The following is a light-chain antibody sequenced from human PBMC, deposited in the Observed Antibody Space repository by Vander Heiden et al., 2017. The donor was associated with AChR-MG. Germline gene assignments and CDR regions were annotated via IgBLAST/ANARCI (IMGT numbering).Light chain of an antibody. J-gene: IGKJ3*01. V-gene: IGKV3-15*01. CDR1: QSVSSN. CDR2: GAS. CDR3: QQYNNWPFT. Sequence: PPTLSVSPGESATLSGRASQSVSSNLAWYQHKPGQAPRLLIYGASSGATGIPARFSGSGSGTEFTLTISSLQSEDFAVYYCQQYNNWPFTFGPGTKVDIK.